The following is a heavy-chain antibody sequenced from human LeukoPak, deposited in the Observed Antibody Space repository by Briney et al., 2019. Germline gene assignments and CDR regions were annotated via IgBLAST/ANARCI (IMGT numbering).Heavy chain of an antibody. Sequence: GGSLRLSCAASGFTFSRYGMSWVRQAPGKGLEWVSGIRDSGDSTYYADSVQGRFTISRDNSKNTLYLQMNSLRAEDTAVYYCAKDPRYYDSSGYYRYYFDYWGQGTLVTVSS. V-gene: IGHV3-23*01. CDR3: AKDPRYYDSSGYYRYYFDY. D-gene: IGHD3-22*01. CDR1: GFTFSRYG. CDR2: IRDSGDST. J-gene: IGHJ4*02.